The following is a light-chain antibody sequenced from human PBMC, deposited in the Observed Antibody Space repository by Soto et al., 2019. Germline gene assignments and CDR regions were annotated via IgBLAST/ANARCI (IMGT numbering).Light chain of an antibody. CDR3: HYYGSSSIT. J-gene: IGKJ5*01. Sequence: EIVLTQSPGTLSLSPGERATLSCRASQSVAGTYLAWYQQRPGQAPRLLIHGTSTRATGIPDRFSGSGSGTDFTLTVSRLEPEDLALYYCHYYGSSSITFGQGTRLEVK. V-gene: IGKV3-20*01. CDR1: QSVAGTY. CDR2: GTS.